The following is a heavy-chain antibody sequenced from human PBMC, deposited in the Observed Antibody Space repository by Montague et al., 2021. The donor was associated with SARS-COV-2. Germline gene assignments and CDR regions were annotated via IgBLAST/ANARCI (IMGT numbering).Heavy chain of an antibody. CDR1: GGSISSGGYY. D-gene: IGHD6-13*01. V-gene: IGHV4-31*03. CDR2: INYSGST. Sequence: TLSLTCTVSGGSISSGGYYWSWIRQHPGKGLEWIGYINYSGSTYYNPSLKSRVTISVDTSKNQFSLKLSSVPAADTAVYYCARDVGWYSSSWFDYWGQGTLVTGSS. CDR3: ARDVGWYSSSWFDY. J-gene: IGHJ4*02.